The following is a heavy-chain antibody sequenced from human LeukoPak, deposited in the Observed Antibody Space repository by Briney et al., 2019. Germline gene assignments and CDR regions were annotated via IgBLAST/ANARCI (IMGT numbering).Heavy chain of an antibody. CDR1: GGTFSSYA. CDR2: IIPIFGTA. V-gene: IGHV1-69*06. CDR3: ASPKFNWNGYFDY. J-gene: IGHJ4*02. Sequence: WASVKVSCKASGGTFSSYAISWVRQAPGQGLEWMGGIIPIFGTANYAQKFQGRVTITSDKSTSTAYMELSSLRSEDTAVYYCASPKFNWNGYFDYWGQGTLVTVSS. D-gene: IGHD1-20*01.